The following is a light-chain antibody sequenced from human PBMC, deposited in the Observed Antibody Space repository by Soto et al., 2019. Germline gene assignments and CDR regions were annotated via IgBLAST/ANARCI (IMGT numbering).Light chain of an antibody. V-gene: IGLV1-47*01. CDR2: RNN. CDR1: SSNIGSNY. CDR3: AAWDDSLSGVV. J-gene: IGLJ2*01. Sequence: QSVLTQPPSASGTPGQRVTISCSGSSSNIGSNYVYWYQQLPGTAAKLLIYRNNQRPSGVPDRFSGSKSGTSASLAISGLRSEDGADYYCAAWDDSLSGVVFGGGTKLTVL.